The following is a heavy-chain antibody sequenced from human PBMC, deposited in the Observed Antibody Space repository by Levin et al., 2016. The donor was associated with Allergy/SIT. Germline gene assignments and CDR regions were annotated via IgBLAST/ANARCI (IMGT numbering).Heavy chain of an antibody. CDR2: ISSSSSYI. Sequence: GESLKISCAASGFTFSSYSMNWVRQAPGKGLEWVSSISSSSSYIYYADSVKGRFTISRDNAKNSLYLQMNSLRAEDTAVYYCARDLLGYYYYGMDVWGQGTTVTVSS. D-gene: IGHD3-10*01. V-gene: IGHV3-21*01. J-gene: IGHJ6*02. CDR1: GFTFSSYS. CDR3: ARDLLGYYYYGMDV.